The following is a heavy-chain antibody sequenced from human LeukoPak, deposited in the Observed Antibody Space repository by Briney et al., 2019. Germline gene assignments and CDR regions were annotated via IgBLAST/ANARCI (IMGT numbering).Heavy chain of an antibody. J-gene: IGHJ5*02. D-gene: IGHD3-16*01. CDR1: GFTFSDHS. Sequence: GGSLRLSCVASGFTFSDHSMMWVRQAPGKGLEWVANIKRDGSEKNYVDSVRGRFIISRDNAENSASLQMNSLRDEDTAIYYCARLLGESTIYDLWGQGTLVTVSS. V-gene: IGHV3-7*01. CDR2: IKRDGSEK. CDR3: ARLLGESTIYDL.